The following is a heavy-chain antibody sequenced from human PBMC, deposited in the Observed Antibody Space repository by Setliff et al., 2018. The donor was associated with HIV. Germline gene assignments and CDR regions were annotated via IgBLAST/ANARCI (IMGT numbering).Heavy chain of an antibody. CDR2: IYESGIT. D-gene: IGHD6-13*01. CDR1: GFTFSGYG. J-gene: IGHJ4*02. Sequence: GSLRLSCAASGFTFSGYGMYWVRQAPGKGLEWIGSIYESGITYYNPSLKSRVTIFIDTSKNQFSLKLSFVTAADTAVYYCARWGGPGLQLVPFDYWGQGTLVTVSS. V-gene: IGHV4-38-2*01. CDR3: ARWGGPGLQLVPFDY.